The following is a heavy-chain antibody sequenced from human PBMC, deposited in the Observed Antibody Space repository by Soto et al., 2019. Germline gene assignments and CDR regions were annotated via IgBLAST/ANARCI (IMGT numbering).Heavy chain of an antibody. J-gene: IGHJ4*02. CDR1: GFTFSKYA. D-gene: IGHD6-6*01. CDR3: AKRVEYSSSTHYFDY. Sequence: EVQLLESGGGLVQPGGSLRLACAASGFTFSKYAMNWVRQAPGKGLEWVSGISAGGGTTYYADSVRGRFTISRDNSENTLYLQMNSLRAEDTASYYCAKRVEYSSSTHYFDYWGQGTLVTVSS. CDR2: ISAGGGTT. V-gene: IGHV3-23*01.